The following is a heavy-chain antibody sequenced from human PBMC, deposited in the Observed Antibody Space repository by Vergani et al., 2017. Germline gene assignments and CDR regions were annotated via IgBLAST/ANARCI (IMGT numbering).Heavy chain of an antibody. CDR3: ARDQGYGDYIDAFDI. CDR2: IWYDGSNK. CDR1: GFTFSSYG. J-gene: IGHJ3*02. Sequence: QVQLVESGGGVVQPGRSLRLSCAASGFTFSSYGMHWVRQAPGKGLEWVAVIWYDGSNKYYADSVKGRFTISRDNSKNTLYLQMNSLRAEDTAVYYCARDQGYGDYIDAFDIWGQGTMVTVSS. V-gene: IGHV3-33*01. D-gene: IGHD4-17*01.